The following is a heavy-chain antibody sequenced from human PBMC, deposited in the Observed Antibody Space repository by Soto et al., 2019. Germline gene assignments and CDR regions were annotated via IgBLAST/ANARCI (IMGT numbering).Heavy chain of an antibody. CDR3: ARALLPLKHDYGDYRGEHDAVDI. D-gene: IGHD4-17*01. CDR1: GFTFSSYA. CDR2: ISYDGSNK. J-gene: IGHJ3*02. V-gene: IGHV3-30-3*01. Sequence: QVQLVESGGGVVQPGRSLRLSCAASGFTFSSYAMHWVRQAPGKGLEWVAVISYDGSNKYYADSVKGRFTISRDNSKNTLYLQMNSLRAEDTAVYYCARALLPLKHDYGDYRGEHDAVDIWGQGTMVTVSS.